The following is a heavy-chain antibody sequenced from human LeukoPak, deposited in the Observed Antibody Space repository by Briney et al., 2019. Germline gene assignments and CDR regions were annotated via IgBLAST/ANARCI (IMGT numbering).Heavy chain of an antibody. J-gene: IGHJ6*03. Sequence: GSPRLSCAASGFPFSSYSMNWVRQAPGKGLEWVSSISSGTSFIYYADSVKGRFTISRDNAKNSLYLQMNSLRAEDTAVYYCARGTTALMDVWGKGTTVTVSS. CDR2: ISSGTSFI. CDR3: ARGTTALMDV. D-gene: IGHD2-21*02. V-gene: IGHV3-21*01. CDR1: GFPFSSYS.